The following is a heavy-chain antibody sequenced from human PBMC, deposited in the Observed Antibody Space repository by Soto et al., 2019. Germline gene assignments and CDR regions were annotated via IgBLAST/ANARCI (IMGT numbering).Heavy chain of an antibody. D-gene: IGHD2-2*01. CDR3: ARDVFVPAAIRYMDV. Sequence: PLETLSLTCTVSGFSISSGGYYWSWIRQHPGKGLEWIGYIYYSGSTYYNPSLKSRVTISVDTSKNQFSLKLSSVTAADTAVYYCARDVFVPAAIRYMDVWGKGTMVTVSS. V-gene: IGHV4-31*03. CDR1: GFSISSGGYY. CDR2: IYYSGST. J-gene: IGHJ6*03.